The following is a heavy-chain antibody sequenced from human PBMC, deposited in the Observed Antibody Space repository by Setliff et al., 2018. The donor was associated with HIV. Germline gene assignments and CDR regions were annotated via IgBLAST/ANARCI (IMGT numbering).Heavy chain of an antibody. Sequence: LKISCAASGFTFSDHWMHWVRQTPGRGLEWVSYIEGDGTTTNYADFVRGRFTISRDNAKNTLFLQMNSLRADDTAVYYCVRVVVIMGTGPHLDYWGQGALVTVSS. CDR2: IEGDGTTT. D-gene: IGHD3-22*01. V-gene: IGHV3-74*01. CDR3: VRVVVIMGTGPHLDY. CDR1: GFTFSDHW. J-gene: IGHJ4*02.